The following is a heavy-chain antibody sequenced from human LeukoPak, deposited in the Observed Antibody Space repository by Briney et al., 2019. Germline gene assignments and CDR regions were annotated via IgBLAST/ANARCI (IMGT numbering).Heavy chain of an antibody. CDR1: GFTFSSYA. J-gene: IGHJ4*02. CDR3: AKVGVRGVRYYAFDY. D-gene: IGHD3-10*01. CDR2: ISGSGGST. Sequence: PGGSLRLSCAASGFTFSSYAMSWVRQAPGKGLEWVSAISGSGGSTYYADSVKGRFTISRDNSKNTLYLQMNSLRAEDTAVYYCAKVGVRGVRYYAFDYWGQGTLVTVSS. V-gene: IGHV3-23*01.